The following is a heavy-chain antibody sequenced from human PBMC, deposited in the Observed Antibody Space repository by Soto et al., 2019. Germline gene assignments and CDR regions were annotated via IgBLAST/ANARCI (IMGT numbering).Heavy chain of an antibody. CDR1: GGTFSSYA. J-gene: IGHJ5*02. V-gene: IGHV1-69*06. D-gene: IGHD3-16*01. CDR2: IIPIFGTA. CDR3: AILLDSGGKNWFDP. Sequence: QVQLVQSGAEVKKPGSSVKVSCKASGGTFSSYAISWVRQAPGQGLEWMGGIIPIFGTANYAQKFQGRVTINAEKSTSTDYMELSSLRSEDTAVYYCAILLDSGGKNWFDPWGQGTLVTVSS.